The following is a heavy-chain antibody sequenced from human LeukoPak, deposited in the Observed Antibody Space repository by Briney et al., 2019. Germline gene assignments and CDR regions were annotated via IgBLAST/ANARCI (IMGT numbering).Heavy chain of an antibody. CDR1: GGSISYSY. J-gene: IGHJ6*02. V-gene: IGHV4-59*01. Sequence: PSETLSLTCTVSGGSISYSYWSWIRQPPGRGLEWTGYISYTGSTNYNPSLKGRVTISVDTSKNQFSLKLSSVTAADTAVYYCARQNKVSYYYGMDVWGQGTTVTVSS. CDR2: ISYTGST. CDR3: ARQNKVSYYYGMDV.